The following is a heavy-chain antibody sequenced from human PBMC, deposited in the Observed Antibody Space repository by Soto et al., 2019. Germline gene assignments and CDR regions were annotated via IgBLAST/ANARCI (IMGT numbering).Heavy chain of an antibody. D-gene: IGHD2-15*01. CDR2: ISGSGGST. Sequence: EVQLLESGGGLVQPGGSLRLSCAASGFTFSSYAMSWVRQAQVKGLECVSAISGSGGSTYYADSVKGRFTSSRDNSKNTMYLQTNSLRDEDTAVYYCAKAYCSGGSCYGGDYYYGMDVWGQGNTVTVSS. V-gene: IGHV3-23*01. CDR1: GFTFSSYA. J-gene: IGHJ6*02. CDR3: AKAYCSGGSCYGGDYYYGMDV.